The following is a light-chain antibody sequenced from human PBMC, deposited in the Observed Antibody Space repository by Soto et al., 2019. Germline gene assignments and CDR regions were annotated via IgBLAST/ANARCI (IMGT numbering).Light chain of an antibody. J-gene: IGKJ1*01. CDR3: HQRQSWPRT. CDR2: LTS. Sequence: EIVLTQSPATLSSFPGDRVTLSCRASQAVNTRLAWYQNKPGQDPRLLIYLTSNRAAGIPARFSGSGSETDFNLTISDVETEDFAVYYCHQRQSWPRTFGQGTKVEIK. V-gene: IGKV3-11*01. CDR1: QAVNTR.